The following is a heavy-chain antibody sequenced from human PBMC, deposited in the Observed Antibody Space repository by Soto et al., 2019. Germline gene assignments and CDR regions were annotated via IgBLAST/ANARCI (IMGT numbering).Heavy chain of an antibody. D-gene: IGHD6-19*01. V-gene: IGHV4-59*11. CDR3: ARVGSSGWSPDD. Sequence: PSETQYLTCTVSGCSIIGHYLTYIRQSLVKGLEWIVYIVYSRAGNYNLSLKSGVTISVDKSKNKFSLKLRSVTAADTAVYYCARVGSSGWSPDDWGPGSLVTVSS. CDR2: IVYSRAG. CDR1: GCSIIGHY. J-gene: IGHJ4*02.